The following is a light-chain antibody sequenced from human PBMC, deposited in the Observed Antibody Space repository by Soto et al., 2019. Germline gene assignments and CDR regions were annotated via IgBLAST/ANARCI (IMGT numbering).Light chain of an antibody. J-gene: IGKJ1*01. CDR3: QQYGSSPGT. Sequence: EIVLTQSPGTLSSSPGERATLSCRASQTVTSNYLAWYQQNPGQAPRLLFFGAAIRATGLPDRFSGGGSGTDFTLTISRLEPEDFAVYYCQQYGSSPGTFGQGTMVDIK. CDR1: QTVTSNY. V-gene: IGKV3-20*01. CDR2: GAA.